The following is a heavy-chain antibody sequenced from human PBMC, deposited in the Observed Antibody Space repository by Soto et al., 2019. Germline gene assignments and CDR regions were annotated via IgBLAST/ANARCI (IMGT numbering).Heavy chain of an antibody. Sequence: QVQLVESGGDVVQPGRSLRLSCAASGFMFSSYGMHWVRQAPGKGLEWVAVISYEGRNQYYADSAKGRLTISRDNSKNTLYLQMNSMRVEDTAIYYCAKEGQMKVSTALYHWGQGTLVTVSA. CDR1: GFMFSSYG. J-gene: IGHJ5*02. CDR2: ISYEGRNQ. V-gene: IGHV3-30*18. CDR3: AKEGQMKVSTALYH. D-gene: IGHD2-21*02.